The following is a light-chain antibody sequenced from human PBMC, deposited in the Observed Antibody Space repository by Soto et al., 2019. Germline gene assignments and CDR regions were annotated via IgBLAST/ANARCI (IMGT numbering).Light chain of an antibody. CDR1: QSVSSSF. J-gene: IGKJ4*01. Sequence: EFVLTQSPGTLSLSPGERATLSCRASQSVSSSFLAWYQQKPGQAPRILIYGASTSATGIPDRFSGSGSGTDFNLTISRLEPEDFAVYYCQQYGSSPPLTFGGGTKVEIK. CDR3: QQYGSSPPLT. CDR2: GAS. V-gene: IGKV3-20*01.